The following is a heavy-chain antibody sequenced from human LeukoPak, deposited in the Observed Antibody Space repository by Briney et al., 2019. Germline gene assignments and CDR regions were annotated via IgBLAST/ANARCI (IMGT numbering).Heavy chain of an antibody. D-gene: IGHD4-17*01. CDR3: ARDYGDYGYFDY. Sequence: ASVKVSCKASGYTFTSYYMHWVRQAPGQGLEWMGIINPSGGSTSYAQKFQGRVTMTRDTSTSTVYMVLSSLRSEDTAVYYCARDYGDYGYFDYWGQGTLVTVSS. CDR2: INPSGGST. J-gene: IGHJ4*02. V-gene: IGHV1-46*01. CDR1: GYTFTSYY.